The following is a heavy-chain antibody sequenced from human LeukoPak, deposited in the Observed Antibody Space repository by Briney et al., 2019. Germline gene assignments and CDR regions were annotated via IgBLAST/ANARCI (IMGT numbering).Heavy chain of an antibody. Sequence: GGSLRLSCAASRITVSSSYLSWVRQAPGKGLEWVSSIYSGGATYYADSVKGRFTISRDNSKNTLYLQMNRLRAEDTAVYYCARERGGYYERNGYSDYWGQGTLVSVSS. CDR2: IYSGGAT. CDR3: ARERGGYYERNGYSDY. CDR1: RITVSSSY. D-gene: IGHD3-22*01. V-gene: IGHV3-66*01. J-gene: IGHJ4*02.